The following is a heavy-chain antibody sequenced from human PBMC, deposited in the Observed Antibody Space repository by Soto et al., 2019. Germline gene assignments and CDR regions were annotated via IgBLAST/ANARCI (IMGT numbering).Heavy chain of an antibody. Sequence: GASVKVSCKASGYTFTSYGISWVRQAPGQGLEWMGWISAYNGNTNYAQKLQGRVTMTTDTSTSTAYMELRSLRSDDTAVYYCARHTPYSTRYYFDYWGQGTLVTVSS. V-gene: IGHV1-18*01. CDR1: GYTFTSYG. CDR3: ARHTPYSTRYYFDY. D-gene: IGHD4-4*01. CDR2: ISAYNGNT. J-gene: IGHJ4*02.